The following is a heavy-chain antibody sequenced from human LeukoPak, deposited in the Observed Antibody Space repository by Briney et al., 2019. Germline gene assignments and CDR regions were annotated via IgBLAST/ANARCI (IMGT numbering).Heavy chain of an antibody. D-gene: IGHD3-10*01. J-gene: IGHJ3*02. CDR3: AKDYYGSGSYHLSAFDI. CDR1: GFTFSSYA. Sequence: PGGSLRLSCAASGFTFSSYAMSWVRQAPGKGLEWVSAISGSGGSTYYADSVKGRFTISRDNSKNTLYLQMNSLRAEDTAVYYCAKDYYGSGSYHLSAFDIWGQGTMVTVSS. CDR2: ISGSGGST. V-gene: IGHV3-23*01.